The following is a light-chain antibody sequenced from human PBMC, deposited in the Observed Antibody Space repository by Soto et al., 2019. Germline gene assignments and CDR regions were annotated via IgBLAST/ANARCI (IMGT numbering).Light chain of an antibody. J-gene: IGLJ2*01. CDR2: SDN. Sequence: QAVVTQPPSTSGTPGQKVTISCSGSSTNIGSNTVSWYQQLPGMAPKLLIYSDNQRPSGVPDRFSGSKSGTSASLAISGLQSEDEGDYYCAAWDDGLSGLVFGGGIELTVL. CDR3: AAWDDGLSGLV. CDR1: STNIGSNT. V-gene: IGLV1-44*01.